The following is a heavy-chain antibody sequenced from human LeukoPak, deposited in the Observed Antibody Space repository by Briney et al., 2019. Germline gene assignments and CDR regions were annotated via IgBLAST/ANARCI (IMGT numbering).Heavy chain of an antibody. CDR3: DRGPYYDFRHPLSADAFDI. D-gene: IGHD3-3*01. CDR1: GYTFTGYY. V-gene: IGHV1-2*02. Sequence: ASVKVSCKASGYTFTGYYMHWVRQAPGQGLEWMGWINPNSGGTNYSQKFQGRVTMTRDTSISTAYMELSRLSSDDKAVYYCDRGPYYDFRHPLSADAFDIWGQGTMVTVSS. CDR2: INPNSGGT. J-gene: IGHJ3*02.